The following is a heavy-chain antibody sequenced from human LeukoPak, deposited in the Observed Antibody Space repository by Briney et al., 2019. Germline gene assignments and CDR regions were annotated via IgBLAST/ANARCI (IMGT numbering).Heavy chain of an antibody. CDR2: INPYSGDT. D-gene: IGHD2-2*01. Sequence: ASVKVSCKASGYSFTGYYMHWVRQAPGQGFEWMGWINPYSGDTNYAQKFQGRVTMTRDTSISTAYMELSRLRSDDTAVYYCAREGDCSSTSCQMGYWGQGTLVTVSS. CDR3: AREGDCSSTSCQMGY. V-gene: IGHV1-2*02. J-gene: IGHJ4*02. CDR1: GYSFTGYY.